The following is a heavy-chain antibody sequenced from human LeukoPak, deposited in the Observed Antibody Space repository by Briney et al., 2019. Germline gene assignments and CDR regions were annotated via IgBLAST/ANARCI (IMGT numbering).Heavy chain of an antibody. CDR1: GFTFSSYD. Sequence: PGGSLRLSCAASGFTFSSYDMHWVRQPTGQGLEWVSAIGTAGDTYYPGSVKGRFTISRDNSKNTLYLQMNSLRAEDTAVYYCATGGSSGYYQPDYWGQGTLVTVSS. V-gene: IGHV3-13*01. CDR2: IGTAGDT. J-gene: IGHJ4*02. D-gene: IGHD3-22*01. CDR3: ATGGSSGYYQPDY.